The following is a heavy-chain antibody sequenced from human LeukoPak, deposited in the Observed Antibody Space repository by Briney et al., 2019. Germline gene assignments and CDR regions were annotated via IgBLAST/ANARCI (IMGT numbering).Heavy chain of an antibody. CDR2: IKHDGSEK. D-gene: IGHD1-14*01. Sequence: GGSLRLSCAASGFTFSSYWMSWVRQAPGKGLEWVANIKHDGSEKYYVDSVKGRFTISRDNAKNSLYLQMNSLRAEDTAVYYCARVYSEVYVDYWGQGTLVNVSS. CDR3: ARVYSEVYVDY. CDR1: GFTFSSYW. V-gene: IGHV3-7*01. J-gene: IGHJ4*02.